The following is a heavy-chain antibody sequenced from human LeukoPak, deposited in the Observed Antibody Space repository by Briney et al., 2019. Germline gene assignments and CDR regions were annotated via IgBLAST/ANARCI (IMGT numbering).Heavy chain of an antibody. CDR2: MNPNSGNT. J-gene: IGHJ4*02. Sequence: ASVKVSCKASGYTFTSYDINWVRQATGQELEWMGWMNPNSGNTGYAQKFQGRVTMTRNTSISTAYMELSSLRSEDTALYYCARAAWVSTSSKYYFDNWGQGTLVTVSS. V-gene: IGHV1-8*01. CDR1: GYTFTSYD. D-gene: IGHD2-21*01. CDR3: ARAAWVSTSSKYYFDN.